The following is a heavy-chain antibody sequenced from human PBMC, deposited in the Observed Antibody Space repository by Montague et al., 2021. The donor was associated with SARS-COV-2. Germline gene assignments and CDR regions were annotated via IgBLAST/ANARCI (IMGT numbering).Heavy chain of an antibody. V-gene: IGHV4-39*01. CDR2: DHNTGNS. CDR1: GASISLNSHS. CDR3: ARLPTGFPNWFDT. Sequence: SETLSLTCTVSGASISLNSHSWGWLRQPPGRGLEWITTDHNTGNSYHNSSLQIRVTIYRDTTQRQVSLRLNSITTADTAVYYCARLPTGFPNWFDTWGQGILVTVSS. D-gene: IGHD3-9*01. J-gene: IGHJ5*02.